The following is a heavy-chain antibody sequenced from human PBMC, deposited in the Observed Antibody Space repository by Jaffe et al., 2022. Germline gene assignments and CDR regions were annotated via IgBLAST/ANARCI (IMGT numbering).Heavy chain of an antibody. D-gene: IGHD3-22*01. Sequence: QVQLVQSGAEVKKPGSSVKVSCKASGGTFSSYTISWVRQAPGQGLEWMGRIIPILGIANYAQKFQGRVTITADKSTSTAYMELSSLRSEDTAVYYCARGLNPHYYDSSGYNYWGQGTLVTVSS. CDR3: ARGLNPHYYDSSGYNY. V-gene: IGHV1-69*02. CDR2: IIPILGIA. CDR1: GGTFSSYT. J-gene: IGHJ4*02.